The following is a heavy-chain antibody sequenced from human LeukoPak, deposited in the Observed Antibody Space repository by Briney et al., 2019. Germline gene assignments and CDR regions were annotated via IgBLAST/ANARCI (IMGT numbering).Heavy chain of an antibody. CDR3: AKDLDGGMNEYYYGMDV. CDR1: GFAFSNSW. CDR2: IKRDGSGK. V-gene: IGHV3-7*03. Sequence: GGSLRLSCAASGFAFSNSWMSWVRQAPGRGLEWVSNIKRDGSGKFYVDSVRGRFTISRDNAKNSLFLQVNSLRAEDTAVYYCAKDLDGGMNEYYYGMDVWGQGATVTVSS. J-gene: IGHJ6*02. D-gene: IGHD4-23*01.